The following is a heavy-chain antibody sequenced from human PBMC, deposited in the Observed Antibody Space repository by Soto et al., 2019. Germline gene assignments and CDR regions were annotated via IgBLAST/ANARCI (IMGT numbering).Heavy chain of an antibody. CDR3: AKAKAGAAAGTFDH. Sequence: QVQLVESGGGVVQPGRSLRLSCAASGFTFNSYGIHWVRQAPGKGLEWVAVISYDGSNKYYADSMKGRFTISRDNSKNTLYLQMNSLRVEDTAVYYCAKAKAGAAAGTFDHWGQGTLVTVSS. V-gene: IGHV3-30*18. J-gene: IGHJ4*02. CDR2: ISYDGSNK. D-gene: IGHD6-13*01. CDR1: GFTFNSYG.